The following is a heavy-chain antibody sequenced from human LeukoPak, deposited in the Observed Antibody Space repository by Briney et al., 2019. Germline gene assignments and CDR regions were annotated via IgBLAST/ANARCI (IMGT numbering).Heavy chain of an antibody. J-gene: IGHJ4*02. CDR3: ATDSDSSGWYGIDY. CDR2: IYTSGST. D-gene: IGHD6-19*01. Sequence: SETLSLTCTVSGGSISSYYWSWIRQPAGKGLEWIGRIYTSGSTNYNPSLKSRVTMSVDTSKNQFSLKLSSVTAADTAVYYCATDSDSSGWYGIDYWGQGTLVTVSS. CDR1: GGSISSYY. V-gene: IGHV4-4*07.